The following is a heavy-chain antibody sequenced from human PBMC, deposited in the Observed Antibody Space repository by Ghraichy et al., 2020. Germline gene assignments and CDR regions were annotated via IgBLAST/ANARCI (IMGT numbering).Heavy chain of an antibody. D-gene: IGHD2-15*01. J-gene: IGHJ4*02. CDR2: ISYDGSNK. Sequence: LSLTCVASGFTFTYYAMHWVRQAPGKGLEWVAVISYDGSNKYYADSVKGRFTISRDNSKNTLYLQMNSLRAEDTAVYYCAKLNVGYCSGGSCPTGQDFDYWGQGTLVTVSS. CDR3: AKLNVGYCSGGSCPTGQDFDY. V-gene: IGHV3-30*18. CDR1: GFTFTYYA.